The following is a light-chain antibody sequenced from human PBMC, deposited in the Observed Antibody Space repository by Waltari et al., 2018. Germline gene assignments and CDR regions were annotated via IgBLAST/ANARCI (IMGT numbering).Light chain of an antibody. Sequence: DIQMTQSPSSLSASVGDRVTITCQASQDIRNYLNWYQQRPGKAPKLLTYDASNLETGVPSRFRGSGSGTDFTFTISSLQPEDVATYYCQQFDNLPRWTFGPGTKVEIK. CDR2: DAS. J-gene: IGKJ3*01. CDR1: QDIRNY. V-gene: IGKV1-33*01. CDR3: QQFDNLPRWT.